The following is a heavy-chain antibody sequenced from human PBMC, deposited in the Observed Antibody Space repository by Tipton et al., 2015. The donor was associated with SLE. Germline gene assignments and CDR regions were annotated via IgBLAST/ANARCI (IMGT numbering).Heavy chain of an antibody. D-gene: IGHD2-2*01. J-gene: IGHJ5*02. CDR1: GGSIGNNH. Sequence: TLSLTCTVSGGSIGNNHWSWIRQPAGRGLEWIGRIYTSGSINYNPSLKSRVTMSVDTSKNQLSLKLSSVTAADTAVYYCARDLTLVVPAAQGGNCFDPWGRGTLVTVSS. V-gene: IGHV4-4*07. CDR3: ARDLTLVVPAAQGGNCFDP. CDR2: IYTSGSI.